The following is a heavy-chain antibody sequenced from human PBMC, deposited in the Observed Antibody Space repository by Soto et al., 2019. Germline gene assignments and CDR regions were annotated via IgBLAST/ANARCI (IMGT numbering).Heavy chain of an antibody. Sequence: SETLSLTCTVSGGSITSSSYYWGWIRQPPGKGLEWIGSIYYSGGTYYNPSLKSRVTISVDTSKNQFSLKLSSATAADSVVYYCASALFYYGSGSYFNWGQGTLVTVSS. CDR1: GGSITSSSYY. V-gene: IGHV4-39*01. CDR2: IYYSGGT. CDR3: ASALFYYGSGSYFN. D-gene: IGHD3-10*01. J-gene: IGHJ4*02.